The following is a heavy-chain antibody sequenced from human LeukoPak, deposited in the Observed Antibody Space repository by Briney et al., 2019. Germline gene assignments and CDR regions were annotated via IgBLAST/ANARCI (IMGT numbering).Heavy chain of an antibody. V-gene: IGHV4-59*03. CDR1: GGSIRNYY. D-gene: IGHD3-10*01. J-gene: IGHJ4*02. Sequence: SETLSLTCTVSGGSIRNYYWSWIRQPPEKGLEWIGYVYHTGNTKYNPSLESRATISIDTSKNQFSLKLSSVTAADSAVYYCAKSDGSGSYFDYWGQGTLVTVS. CDR2: VYHTGNT. CDR3: AKSDGSGSYFDY.